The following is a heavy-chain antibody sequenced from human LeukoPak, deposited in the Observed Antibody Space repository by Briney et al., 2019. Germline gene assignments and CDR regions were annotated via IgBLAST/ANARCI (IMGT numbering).Heavy chain of an antibody. D-gene: IGHD6-13*01. CDR2: ISSSGSTI. CDR1: GFTFSSYS. Sequence: GGSLRLSCTASGFTFSSYSMNWVRQAPGKGLEWVSYISSSGSTIYYADSVKGRFTISRDNAKNSLYLQMNSLRAEDTAVYYCAQTAGSSSWYYFDYWGQGTLVTVSS. J-gene: IGHJ4*02. V-gene: IGHV3-48*04. CDR3: AQTAGSSSWYYFDY.